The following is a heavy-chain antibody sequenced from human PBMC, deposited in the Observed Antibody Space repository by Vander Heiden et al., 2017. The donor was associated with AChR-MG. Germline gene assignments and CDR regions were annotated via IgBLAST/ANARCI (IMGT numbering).Heavy chain of an antibody. CDR3: ARVVLGSWYFYYYGMDV. CDR1: GYTFTSYD. J-gene: IGHJ6*02. V-gene: IGHV1-8*01. D-gene: IGHD6-13*01. Sequence: QVQLVQSGAEVKKPGASVKVSCKASGYTFTSYDINWVRQATGQGLEWMGWMNPNSGNTGYAQKFQGRVTMTRNTSISTAYMELSSLRSEDTAVYYCARVVLGSWYFYYYGMDVWGQGTTVTVSS. CDR2: MNPNSGNT.